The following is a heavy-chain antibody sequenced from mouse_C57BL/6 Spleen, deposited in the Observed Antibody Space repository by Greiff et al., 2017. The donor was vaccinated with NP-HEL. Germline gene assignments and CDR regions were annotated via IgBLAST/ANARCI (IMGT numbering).Heavy chain of an antibody. V-gene: IGHV8-9*01. Sequence: QVTLKECGPGILQPSQTLSLTCSFSVFSLSTFGMGVSWIRQPSGKGLEWLAHIYWDEDKHYKPSLKSRLTISKDTSNNQVFLKITTVDTADTATYYSARRDGYDSNYGAMDYWGQGTSVTVSS. CDR1: VFSLSTFGMG. CDR3: ARRDGYDSNYGAMDY. J-gene: IGHJ4*01. D-gene: IGHD2-5*01. CDR2: IYWDEDK.